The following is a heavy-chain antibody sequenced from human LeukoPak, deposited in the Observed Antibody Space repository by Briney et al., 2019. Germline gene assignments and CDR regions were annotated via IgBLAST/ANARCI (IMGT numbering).Heavy chain of an antibody. CDR3: AKGRGSGWYVCEN. CDR1: GFTFSSYA. D-gene: IGHD6-19*01. J-gene: IGHJ4*02. CDR2: ITGSGDTT. V-gene: IGHV3-23*01. Sequence: GGSLRLSCAASGFTFSSYAMNWVRQAPGRGLEGVSAITGSGDTTFHADSVKGRFTVSRENSKNTLYLQMNRLRAEDTAVYYCAKGRGSGWYVCENWGQGTLVTVSS.